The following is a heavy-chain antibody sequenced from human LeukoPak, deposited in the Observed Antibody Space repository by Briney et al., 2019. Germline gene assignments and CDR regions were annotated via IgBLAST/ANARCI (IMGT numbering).Heavy chain of an antibody. CDR1: GFTFSSYS. CDR3: ARAPRQDYYDSSGYPRMDAFDI. J-gene: IGHJ3*02. CDR2: ISSSSSYI. D-gene: IGHD3-22*01. V-gene: IGHV3-21*01. Sequence: GGSLGLSCAASGFTFSSYSMNWVRQAPGKGLEWVSSISSSSSYIYYADSVKGRFTISRDNAKNSLYLQMNSLRAEDTAVYYCARAPRQDYYDSSGYPRMDAFDIWGQGTMVTVSS.